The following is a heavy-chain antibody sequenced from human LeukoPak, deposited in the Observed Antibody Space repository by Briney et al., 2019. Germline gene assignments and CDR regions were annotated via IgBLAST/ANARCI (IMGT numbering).Heavy chain of an antibody. Sequence: PSETLSLTCTVSGGSISSGTYYWSWIRQPAGEGLEWIGRVYSSGRTNYNPYLKSRGTILVDTSKNHFSLELSSVTAADTAVYFCARGRVSSSSWYSTYYYYFYMDVWGKGTTVTVSS. CDR1: GGSISSGTYY. CDR2: VYSSGRT. V-gene: IGHV4-61*02. CDR3: ARGRVSSSSWYSTYYYYFYMDV. D-gene: IGHD6-13*01. J-gene: IGHJ6*03.